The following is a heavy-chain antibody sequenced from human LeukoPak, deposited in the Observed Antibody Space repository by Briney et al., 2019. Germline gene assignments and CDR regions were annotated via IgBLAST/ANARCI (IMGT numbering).Heavy chain of an antibody. D-gene: IGHD6-13*01. CDR2: ISAYNGNT. V-gene: IGHV1-18*01. Sequence: EASVKVSCKASGYTFTNYGISWVRQAPGQGLEWMGWISAYNGNTDYAQNLQGRVTMTTDTLTSTAYMELRSLRSDDTAVYYCARDQSLVAYSSTWFGYWGQGTPVTVSS. CDR1: GYTFTNYG. CDR3: ARDQSLVAYSSTWFGY. J-gene: IGHJ4*02.